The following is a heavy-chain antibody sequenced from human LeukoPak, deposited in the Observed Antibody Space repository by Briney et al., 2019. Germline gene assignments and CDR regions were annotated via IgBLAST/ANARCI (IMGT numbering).Heavy chain of an antibody. D-gene: IGHD5-12*01. CDR1: GGSISGYY. Sequence: SETLSLTCTVSGGSISGYYWNWIRQPAGKGLEWIGRLYSSGSTYYNHSLKSRVAMSVDTSKNHFSLTLSSVTAADTAVYYCARAHGSGGDYFDYWGQGTLVTVSS. CDR3: ARAHGSGGDYFDY. CDR2: LYSSGST. J-gene: IGHJ4*02. V-gene: IGHV4-4*07.